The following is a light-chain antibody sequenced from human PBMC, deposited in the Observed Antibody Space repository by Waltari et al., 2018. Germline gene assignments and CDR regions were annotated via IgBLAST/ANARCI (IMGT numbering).Light chain of an antibody. CDR3: QQRVNWLT. J-gene: IGKJ4*01. CDR2: ATS. Sequence: EIVLTQSPATLSLSPGERATLSCRASQIISSNYLAWYQQKPGQAPRLLIYATSRRATGIPDRFRGSGSGTDFTLTISGLEPEDFAVYYCQQRVNWLTFGGGTKVEIK. V-gene: IGKV3D-20*02. CDR1: QIISSNY.